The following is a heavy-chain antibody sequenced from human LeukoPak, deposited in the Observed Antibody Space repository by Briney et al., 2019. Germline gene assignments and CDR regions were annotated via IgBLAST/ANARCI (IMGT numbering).Heavy chain of an antibody. CDR1: GVSISNTKYY. Sequence: SETLSLTCTMSGVSISNTKYYWSWIRQPAGKGLEWIGRIYTSGSTNYNPSLKSRVTISVDTSKNQFSLKLSSVTAADTAVYYCARRLDAFDIWGQGTMVTVSS. CDR2: IYTSGST. J-gene: IGHJ3*02. V-gene: IGHV4-61*02. CDR3: ARRLDAFDI.